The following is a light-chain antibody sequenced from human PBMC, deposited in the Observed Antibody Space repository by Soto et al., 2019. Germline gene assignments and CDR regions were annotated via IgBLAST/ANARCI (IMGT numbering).Light chain of an antibody. CDR3: GSFTTSRIWV. Sequence: QSALTQPASVSGSPGQSITIACTGTNRDVGSYNLVSWYQQRPGEAPKLIISEVRNRPSGISYRFTGSKSGNTASLTISGLQAEDEADYYCGSFTTSRIWVFGGGTKLTVL. CDR2: EVR. V-gene: IGLV2-14*01. CDR1: NRDVGSYNL. J-gene: IGLJ3*02.